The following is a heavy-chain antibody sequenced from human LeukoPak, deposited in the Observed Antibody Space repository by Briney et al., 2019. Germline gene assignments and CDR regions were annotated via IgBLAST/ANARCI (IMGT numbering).Heavy chain of an antibody. Sequence: GGSLRLSCAASGFTFSDYYMSWIRQAPGKWLEWVSYISSSGSTRHYADSVKGRFTISRDSAKKSLYLQMNSLGAEDTAVYYCARNWNSAFDWGQGTLVTVSS. CDR3: ARNWNSAFD. CDR1: GFTFSDYY. J-gene: IGHJ4*02. D-gene: IGHD1-7*01. V-gene: IGHV3-11*04. CDR2: ISSSGSTR.